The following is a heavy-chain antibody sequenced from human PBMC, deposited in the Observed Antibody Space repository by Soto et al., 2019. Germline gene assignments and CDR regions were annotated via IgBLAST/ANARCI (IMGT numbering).Heavy chain of an antibody. CDR2: INPNSGGT. CDR3: ARSLIAAARPDAFDI. V-gene: IGHV1-2*04. J-gene: IGHJ3*02. Sequence: ASVKVSCKASGYTFTGYYMHWVRQAPGQGLEWMGWINPNSGGTNYAQKFQGWVTMTRDTSISTAYMELSRLRSDDTAVYYCARSLIAAARPDAFDIWGQGTMVTVS. CDR1: GYTFTGYY. D-gene: IGHD6-13*01.